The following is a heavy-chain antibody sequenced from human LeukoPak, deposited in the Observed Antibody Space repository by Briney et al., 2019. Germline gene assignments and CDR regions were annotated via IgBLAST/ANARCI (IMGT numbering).Heavy chain of an antibody. Sequence: GGSLTLSCAASGFTFSSYSMNWVRQAPGKGLEWISSISSSSSYIYYADSVKGRFTISRDNAKNSLYLQMNSLRAEDTAVYYCARATDDFWSGYYGYWGQGTLVTVSS. CDR1: GFTFSSYS. CDR3: ARATDDFWSGYYGY. CDR2: ISSSSSYI. D-gene: IGHD3-3*01. J-gene: IGHJ4*02. V-gene: IGHV3-21*01.